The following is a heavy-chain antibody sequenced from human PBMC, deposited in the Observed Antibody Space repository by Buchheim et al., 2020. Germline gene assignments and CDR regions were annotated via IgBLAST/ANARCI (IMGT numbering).Heavy chain of an antibody. CDR1: GYTFTSYY. CDR2: INPSGGRT. D-gene: IGHD6-19*01. Sequence: QVQLVQSGAEVKKPGASVKVSCKASGYTFTSYYMHWVRQAPGQGLEWMGIINPSGGRTSYAQKFQGRVTMTRDTSTSTVYMELSSLRSEDTAVYYCARVSGGGTLAVAGTSDYWGQGTL. V-gene: IGHV1-46*03. CDR3: ARVSGGGTLAVAGTSDY. J-gene: IGHJ4*02.